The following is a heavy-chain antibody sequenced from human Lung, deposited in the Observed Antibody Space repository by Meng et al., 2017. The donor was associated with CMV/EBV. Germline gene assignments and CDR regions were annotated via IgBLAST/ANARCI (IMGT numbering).Heavy chain of an antibody. CDR1: FTFSSYA. Sequence: FTFSSYAMSWVRRAPGKGLEWVSAISGSGGSTYYADSVKGRFTISRDNSKNTLYLQMNSLRAEDTAVYYCAKPGGWYYYDSSGYYYYWGQGTLVTVSS. CDR3: AKPGGWYYYDSSGYYYY. V-gene: IGHV3-23*01. J-gene: IGHJ4*02. D-gene: IGHD3-22*01. CDR2: ISGSGGST.